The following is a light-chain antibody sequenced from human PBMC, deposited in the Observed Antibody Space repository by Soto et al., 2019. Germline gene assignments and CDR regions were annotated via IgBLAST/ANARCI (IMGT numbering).Light chain of an antibody. J-gene: IGKJ5*01. V-gene: IGKV3-11*01. CDR1: QGVSTF. Sequence: EIVLTQSPATLSLSPGERAILSCRASQGVSTFLAWFQQKPGQPPRLLIYNASNRTTGIPARFSGSGSGTDFTLTISSLEPEDFAVYYCQQRGDWPPITFGQGTRLEIK. CDR2: NAS. CDR3: QQRGDWPPIT.